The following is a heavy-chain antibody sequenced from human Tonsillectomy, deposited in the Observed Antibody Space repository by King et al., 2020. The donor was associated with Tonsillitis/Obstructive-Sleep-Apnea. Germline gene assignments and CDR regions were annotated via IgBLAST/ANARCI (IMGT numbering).Heavy chain of an antibody. CDR2: IYYSGST. J-gene: IGHJ3*02. CDR3: ARGIRGDNDAFDI. Sequence: VQLQESGPGLVKPSETLSLTCTVSGGSISSYYWSWIRQPPGKGLEWIGYIYYSGSTNYNPSLKSRVTISVDMSKNQFSLKLSSVTAADTAVYYCARGIRGDNDAFDIWGQGTMVTVSS. V-gene: IGHV4-59*01. D-gene: IGHD3-10*01. CDR1: GGSISSYY.